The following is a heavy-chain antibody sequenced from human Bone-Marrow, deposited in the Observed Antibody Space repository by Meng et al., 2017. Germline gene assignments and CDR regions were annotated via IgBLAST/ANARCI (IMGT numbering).Heavy chain of an antibody. V-gene: IGHV1-2*02. CDR2: INPNSGGT. Sequence: GLSGVWVKKPGSSVKVSRKASEYTFTGYYLHGVRQAPGQGLEWIGCINPNSGGTNYAQKFQGRVTMTRDTSISTAYMELSRLRSDDTAVYYCARGLSSPGIAVARITTWFDPWGQGTLVTVSS. D-gene: IGHD6-19*01. J-gene: IGHJ5*02. CDR3: ARGLSSPGIAVARITTWFDP. CDR1: EYTFTGYY.